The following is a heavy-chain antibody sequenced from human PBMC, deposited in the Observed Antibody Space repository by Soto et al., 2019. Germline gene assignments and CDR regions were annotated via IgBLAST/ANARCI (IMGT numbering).Heavy chain of an antibody. J-gene: IGHJ3*02. CDR2: IYPGDSDT. Sequence: PGESLKISCKGSGYSFTSYWIGWVRQMPGKGLEWMGIIYPGDSDTRYSPSFQGQVTISADKSISTAYLQWSSLKASDTAMYYCARQYIPYFDWLRGAAAFDIWGQGTMVTVSS. D-gene: IGHD3-9*01. CDR3: ARQYIPYFDWLRGAAAFDI. V-gene: IGHV5-51*01. CDR1: GYSFTSYW.